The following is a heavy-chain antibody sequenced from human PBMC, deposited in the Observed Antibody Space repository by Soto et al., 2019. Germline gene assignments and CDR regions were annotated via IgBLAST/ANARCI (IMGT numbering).Heavy chain of an antibody. D-gene: IGHD6-13*01. Sequence: PGGSLRLSCAASGFTVSSNYMSWVRQAPGKGLEWVSYISSSSSYTNYADSVKGRFTISRDNAKNSLYLQMNSLRAEDTAVYYCARDLGSSWYPEYFQHWGQGTLVTVSS. CDR2: ISSSSSYT. CDR3: ARDLGSSWYPEYFQH. J-gene: IGHJ1*01. CDR1: GFTVSSNY. V-gene: IGHV3-11*06.